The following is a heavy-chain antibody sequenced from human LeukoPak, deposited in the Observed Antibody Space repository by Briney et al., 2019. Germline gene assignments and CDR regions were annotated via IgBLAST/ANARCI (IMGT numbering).Heavy chain of an antibody. CDR2: ISGSGSNT. V-gene: IGHV3-23*01. D-gene: IGHD3-16*02. CDR1: GFTFSSYA. J-gene: IGHJ4*02. CDR3: AKTPGVWGSYRYTGLDY. Sequence: GGSLGLSCAASGFTFSSYAMSWVRQAPGRGLEWVSAISGSGSNTYYADSVKGRFTISRDNSKNTLYLQMNSLRAEDTAVYYCAKTPGVWGSYRYTGLDYWGQGTLVTVSS.